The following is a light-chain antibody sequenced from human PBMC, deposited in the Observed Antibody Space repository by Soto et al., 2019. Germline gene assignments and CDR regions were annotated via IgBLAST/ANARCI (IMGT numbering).Light chain of an antibody. Sequence: SYELTQPPSVSVSPGQTASITCSGDKLGDKYACWYQQKPGQSPVLVIYQDNKRPSGIPERFSGSNSGNTATLTISGTQAMDEADYSCQAWDSSTYVFGTGTKLTVL. CDR3: QAWDSSTYV. CDR2: QDN. V-gene: IGLV3-1*01. CDR1: KLGDKY. J-gene: IGLJ1*01.